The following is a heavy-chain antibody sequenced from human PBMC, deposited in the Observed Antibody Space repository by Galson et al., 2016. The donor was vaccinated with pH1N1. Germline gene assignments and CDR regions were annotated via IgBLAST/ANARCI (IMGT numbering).Heavy chain of an antibody. CDR1: GFTFPNSA. D-gene: IGHD5/OR15-5a*01. CDR2: IVIGTGQT. V-gene: IGHV1-58*01. CDR3: ARDPRNIVSTRFDH. J-gene: IGHJ4*02. Sequence: SVKVSCKASGFTFPNSAVQWVRQVRGQGLEWIGWIVIGTGQTDSAQNFQERVAITRDMSSGTVYMQLSSLQSEDTALYYCARDPRNIVSTRFDHWGQGILVTVSS.